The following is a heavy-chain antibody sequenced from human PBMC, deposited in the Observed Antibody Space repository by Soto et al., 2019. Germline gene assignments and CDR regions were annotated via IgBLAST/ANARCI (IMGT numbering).Heavy chain of an antibody. V-gene: IGHV2-5*02. CDR2: IYWDDDK. D-gene: IGHD6-13*01. J-gene: IGHJ4*02. Sequence: SGPTLVNPTQTLTLTCTFSGFSLSTSGVGVGWIRQPPGKALEWLALIYWDDDKRYSPSLKSRLTITKDTSKNQVVLTMTNMDPVDTATYYCAHISPAAAGTPFDYWGPGTLVTVAS. CDR3: AHISPAAAGTPFDY. CDR1: GFSLSTSGVG.